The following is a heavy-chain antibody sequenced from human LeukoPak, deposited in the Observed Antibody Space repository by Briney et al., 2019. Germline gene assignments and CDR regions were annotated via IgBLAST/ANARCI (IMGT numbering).Heavy chain of an antibody. Sequence: SQTLSLTCTVSGGSIGSGGYYWSWIRQHPGKGLEWIGYIYYSGSTCYNPSLKSRVTILVDTSKNQFSLKLSSVTAADTAVYYCARERGIYDSSGYYEFYYYYYMDVWGKGTTVTVSS. CDR3: ARERGIYDSSGYYEFYYYYYMDV. J-gene: IGHJ6*03. CDR1: GGSIGSGGYY. CDR2: IYYSGST. V-gene: IGHV4-31*03. D-gene: IGHD3-22*01.